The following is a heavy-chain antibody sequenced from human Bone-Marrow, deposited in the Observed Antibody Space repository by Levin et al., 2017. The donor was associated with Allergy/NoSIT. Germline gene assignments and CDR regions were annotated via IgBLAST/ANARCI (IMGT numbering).Heavy chain of an antibody. CDR2: IIPFFGAA. J-gene: IGHJ3*01. V-gene: IGHV1-69*13. CDR3: ARAAQTYDYDDSGSADDAFDF. CDR1: GGNFNNYA. Sequence: SVKVSCKTSGGNFNNYAISWVRQAPGHGLEWMGGIIPFFGAANYAQKFQGRVTITADASTSTAYMALSSLRSEDTAVYFCARAAQTYDYDDSGSADDAFDFWGPGTLVTVSS. D-gene: IGHD3-22*01.